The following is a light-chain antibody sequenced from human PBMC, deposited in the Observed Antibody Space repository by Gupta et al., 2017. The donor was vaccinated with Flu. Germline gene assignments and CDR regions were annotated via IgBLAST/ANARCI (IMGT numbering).Light chain of an antibody. J-gene: IGKJ1*01. CDR2: FAS. Sequence: GDRITLSCRASQDITNDLAWYQQRPGKVPRLLIYFASTLQSGVPSRFGGSGSETDFTLTITNLQPEDVATYYCHNFFSAPWTFGQGTKVQLK. CDR3: HNFFSAPWT. CDR1: QDITND. V-gene: IGKV1-27*01.